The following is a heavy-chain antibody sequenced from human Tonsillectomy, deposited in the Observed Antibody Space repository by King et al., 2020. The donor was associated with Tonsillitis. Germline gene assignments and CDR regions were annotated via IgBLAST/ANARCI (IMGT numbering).Heavy chain of an antibody. CDR1: GGSISSYY. J-gene: IGHJ3*02. Sequence: VQLQESGPGLVKPSETLSLTCTVSGGSISSYYWSWIRQPPGKGLEWIGYIYYSGSTNYNPSLKSRVTISVDTSKNQFSLKLSSVTAADTAMYYCARGSDSGYDLDAFDIWGQGTMVTVSS. V-gene: IGHV4-59*01. D-gene: IGHD5-12*01. CDR3: ARGSDSGYDLDAFDI. CDR2: IYYSGST.